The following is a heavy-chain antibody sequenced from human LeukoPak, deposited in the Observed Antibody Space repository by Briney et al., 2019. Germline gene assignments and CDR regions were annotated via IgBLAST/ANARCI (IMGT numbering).Heavy chain of an antibody. D-gene: IGHD6-19*01. CDR1: GYNFTSYW. CDR3: ASGAVAGKRAVDY. V-gene: IGHV5-51*01. CDR2: IYPGDSDT. Sequence: GESLQISCKGSGYNFTSYWIGWVRQLPGKGLEWMGIIYPGDSDTRYSPSFQGQVTISADKSISTAYLQWSSLKASDTAMYYCASGAVAGKRAVDYWGQGTLVTVSS. J-gene: IGHJ4*02.